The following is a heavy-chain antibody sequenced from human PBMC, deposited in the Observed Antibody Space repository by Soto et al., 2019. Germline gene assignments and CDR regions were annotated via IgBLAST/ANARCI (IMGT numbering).Heavy chain of an antibody. Sequence: SDTLSLTCTVSGGSISSSSYYWGWIRQPPGKGLEWIGSIYYSGSTYYNPSLKSRVTISVDTSKNQFSLKLSSVTAADTAVYYCARLSVEPTPDYWGQGTLVTVSS. CDR3: ARLSVEPTPDY. CDR2: IYYSGST. CDR1: GGSISSSSYY. J-gene: IGHJ4*02. V-gene: IGHV4-39*01.